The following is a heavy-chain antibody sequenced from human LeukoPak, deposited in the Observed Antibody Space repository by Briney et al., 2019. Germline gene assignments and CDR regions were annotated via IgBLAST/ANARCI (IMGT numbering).Heavy chain of an antibody. CDR1: GGSFSGYY. D-gene: IGHD3-3*01. Sequence: PSETLSLTCAVYGGSFSGYYWSWIRQPPGKGLEWIGEINHSGSTNYNPSLKSRVTISVDTSKNQFSLKLSSVTAADTAVYYCARRRYDFWSGSHFDYWGQGTLVTVSS. CDR2: INHSGST. V-gene: IGHV4-34*01. CDR3: ARRRYDFWSGSHFDY. J-gene: IGHJ4*02.